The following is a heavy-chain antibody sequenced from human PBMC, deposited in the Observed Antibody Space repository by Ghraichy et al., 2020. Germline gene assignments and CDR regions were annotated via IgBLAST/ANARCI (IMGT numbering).Heavy chain of an antibody. CDR1: RLTFSDYS. V-gene: IGHV3-48*02. J-gene: IGHJ4*02. CDR2: ITSSGGTT. CDR3: ARGSLGSDVDY. D-gene: IGHD6-19*01. Sequence: GSLRLSCAASRLTFSDYSMNWVRQAPGKGLEWLSYITSSGGTTYYADSVKGRFTISRDNAKNSLYLQLSSLRDEDTAVYFCARGSLGSDVDYWGQGTLVTVSS.